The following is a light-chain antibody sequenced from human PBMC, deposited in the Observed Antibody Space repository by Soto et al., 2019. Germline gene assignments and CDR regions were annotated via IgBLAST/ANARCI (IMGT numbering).Light chain of an antibody. V-gene: IGKV2-30*01. CDR2: KAS. CDR3: MQGTLWPPT. CDR1: QSIVYSDGIAY. Sequence: DVVMTQSPLSLPVTLGQPASISCRSSQSIVYSDGIAYLSWFHQRPGQSPRRLIYKASNRDSGVPDRFSGSGSGTDFTLQINRVEAEDVGVFYCMQGTLWPPTFGRGTRLEIK. J-gene: IGKJ1*01.